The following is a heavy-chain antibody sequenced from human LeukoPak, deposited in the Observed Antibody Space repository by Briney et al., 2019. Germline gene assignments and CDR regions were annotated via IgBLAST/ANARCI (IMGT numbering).Heavy chain of an antibody. J-gene: IGHJ4*02. Sequence: GGSLRLSCAASGFTFSSYGMHWVRQAPGKGLEWVAVISYDGSNKYYADSVKGRFTISRDNSKNTLYLQMNSLRAEDTAVYYCAVKMVETYFDYWGQGTLVTVSS. D-gene: IGHD5-24*01. V-gene: IGHV3-30*03. CDR3: AVKMVETYFDY. CDR1: GFTFSSYG. CDR2: ISYDGSNK.